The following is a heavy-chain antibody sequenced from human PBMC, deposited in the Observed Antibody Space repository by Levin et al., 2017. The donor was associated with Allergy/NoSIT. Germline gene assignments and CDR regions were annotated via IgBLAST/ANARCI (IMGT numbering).Heavy chain of an antibody. V-gene: IGHV3-33*01. D-gene: IGHD5-12*01. J-gene: IGHJ4*02. CDR3: AREARDVYSGYVPFDY. Sequence: SCAASGFTFRNYGMHWVRQAPGKGLEWVAVIWYDGNDKYYADSVKGRFIISRDNSKTTLYLQMNSLRAEDTAMYYRAREARDVYSGYVPFDYWGQGTLVTVSS. CDR2: IWYDGNDK. CDR1: GFTFRNYG.